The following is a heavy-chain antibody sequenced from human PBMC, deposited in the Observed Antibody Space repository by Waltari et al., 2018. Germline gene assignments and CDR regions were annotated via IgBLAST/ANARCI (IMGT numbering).Heavy chain of an antibody. J-gene: IGHJ3*02. V-gene: IGHV3-23*04. Sequence: EAQVVESGGGLVQPGGSLRLSCAASGFTFSYYAMNWVRQAPGNGLEWVSGMSGVGGSSYYADSVKGRFTISRENSKNTLFLQMSSLRAEDTAVYYCVKEHSYGPGDGFDIWGQGTMVTVAS. CDR1: GFTFSYYA. CDR2: MSGVGGSS. D-gene: IGHD5-18*01. CDR3: VKEHSYGPGDGFDI.